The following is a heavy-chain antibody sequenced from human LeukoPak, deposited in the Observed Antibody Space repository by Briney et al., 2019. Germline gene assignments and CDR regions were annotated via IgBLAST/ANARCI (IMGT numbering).Heavy chain of an antibody. CDR2: IYYSGST. J-gene: IGHJ4*02. Sequence: SETLSLTCTVSGGSISSSSYYWGWIRQPPGKGLERIGSIYYSGSTYYNPSLKSRVTISVDTSKNQFSLKLSSVTAADTAVYYCARGQGRYDFWSGYYTLYYFDYWGQGTLVTVSS. CDR3: ARGQGRYDFWSGYYTLYYFDY. D-gene: IGHD3-3*01. CDR1: GGSISSSSYY. V-gene: IGHV4-39*07.